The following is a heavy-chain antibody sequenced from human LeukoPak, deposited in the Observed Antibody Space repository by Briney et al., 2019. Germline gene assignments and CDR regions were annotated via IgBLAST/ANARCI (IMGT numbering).Heavy chain of an antibody. CDR2: FDPEDGET. CDR1: GYTLTELS. J-gene: IGHJ4*02. D-gene: IGHD6-6*01. V-gene: IGHV1-24*01. CDR3: ATGLLRYSRSWFDY. Sequence: GASVKVSCKVSGYTLTELSMHWVRQAPGKGLEWMGGFDPEDGETIYAQKFQGRVTMTEDTSTDTAYMELSSLRSEDTAVYYCATGLLRYSRSWFDYWGQGTLVTVSS.